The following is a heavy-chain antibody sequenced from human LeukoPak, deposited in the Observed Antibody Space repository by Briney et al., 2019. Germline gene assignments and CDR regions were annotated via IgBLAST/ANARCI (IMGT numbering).Heavy chain of an antibody. D-gene: IGHD6-19*01. J-gene: IGHJ3*02. CDR2: IIPIFGTA. CDR1: GGTFSSYA. Sequence: GASVTVSCTASGGTFSSYAISWVRQAPGQGLEWMGGIIPIFGTANYAQKFQGRVTITADESTSTAYMELSSLRSEDTAVYYCAREWYSSGWYGGHDAFDIWGQGTMVTVSS. CDR3: AREWYSSGWYGGHDAFDI. V-gene: IGHV1-69*01.